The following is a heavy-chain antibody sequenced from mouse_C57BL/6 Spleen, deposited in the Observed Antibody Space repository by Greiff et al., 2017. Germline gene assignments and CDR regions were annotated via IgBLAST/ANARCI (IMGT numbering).Heavy chain of an antibody. Sequence: EVKLQESGPVLVKPGASVKMSCKASGYTFTDYYMNWVKQSHGKSLEWIGVINPYNGGTSYNQKFKGKATLTVDKSSSTAYMELNSLTSEDSAVYYCARKENWAWFAYWGQGTLVTVSA. CDR2: INPYNGGT. D-gene: IGHD4-1*01. V-gene: IGHV1-19*01. J-gene: IGHJ3*01. CDR1: GYTFTDYY. CDR3: ARKENWAWFAY.